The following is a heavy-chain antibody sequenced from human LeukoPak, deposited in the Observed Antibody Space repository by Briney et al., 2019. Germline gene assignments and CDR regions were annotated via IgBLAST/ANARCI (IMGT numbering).Heavy chain of an antibody. CDR3: AREGRYRYGYNEYHLYMDI. Sequence: SETLSLTCTVSGGSISSYYWSWIRQSPGKGLEWIGYIYYDGSANYNPSLRGRVTISVDTPKNQFSLKLSSVTAAETAVYYCAREGRYRYGYNEYHLYMDIWGKGTTVTVSS. CDR1: GGSISSYY. CDR2: IYYDGSA. D-gene: IGHD5-18*01. V-gene: IGHV4-59*12. J-gene: IGHJ6*03.